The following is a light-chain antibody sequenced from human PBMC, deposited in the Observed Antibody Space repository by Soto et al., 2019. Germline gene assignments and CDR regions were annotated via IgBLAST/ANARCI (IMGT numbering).Light chain of an antibody. Sequence: QSALTQPRSVSGSPGQSVTFSCTGTSSDVGDYNYVSWYRQHPGKAPKLMIYDVSKRPSGVPDRFSGSKSGNTASLTISGLQAEDEADYYCCSYAGRYIWVFGGGTKVTVL. V-gene: IGLV2-11*01. J-gene: IGLJ3*02. CDR2: DVS. CDR3: CSYAGRYIWV. CDR1: SSDVGDYNY.